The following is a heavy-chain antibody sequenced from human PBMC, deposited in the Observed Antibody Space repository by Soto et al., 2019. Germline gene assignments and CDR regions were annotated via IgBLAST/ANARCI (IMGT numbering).Heavy chain of an antibody. Sequence: SETLSLTCTVSGGSISSGGYSWGWVRQPPGKSLEWIVYFYQGGTTFYNPPLKSRVSISVDRSKNQFSLKMNSVTAADTAVYYCGLFFSGGSFNDSWGQGALVTVSS. D-gene: IGHD2-15*01. CDR3: GLFFSGGSFNDS. CDR2: FYQGGTT. J-gene: IGHJ5*01. V-gene: IGHV4-30-2*01. CDR1: GGSISSGGYS.